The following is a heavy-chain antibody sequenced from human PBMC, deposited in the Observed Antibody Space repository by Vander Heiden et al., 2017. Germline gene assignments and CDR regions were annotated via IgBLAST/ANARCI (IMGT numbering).Heavy chain of an antibody. CDR1: GYTFTGFY. CDR2: INPNSGGT. CDR3: ARAELEYDAFDI. V-gene: IGHV1-2*02. D-gene: IGHD1-1*01. J-gene: IGHJ3*02. Sequence: QVQLVQPGAEVKKPGASVKVSCKASGYTFTGFYMHWVRQAPGQGLEWMGWINPNSGGTNYAQKFQGRVTMTRDTSISTAYMELSRLRSDDAAVYYCARAELEYDAFDIWGQGTMVTVSS.